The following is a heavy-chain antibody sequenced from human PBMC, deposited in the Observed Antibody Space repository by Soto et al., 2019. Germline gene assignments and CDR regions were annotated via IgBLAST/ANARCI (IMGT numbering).Heavy chain of an antibody. D-gene: IGHD3-10*02. CDR2: ISGSGDST. V-gene: IGHV3-23*01. CDR1: GFTFSSYA. J-gene: IGHJ4*02. Sequence: EVQLLESGGGLVQPGGSLRLSCAASGFTFSSYAMSWVRQAPGKGLEWVSGISGSGDSTYYADSVKGRFTISRDNSKKPLYLQMNSLRAEDTAVYYCAKDGQYYYDRIDYWGQGTLVTVSS. CDR3: AKDGQYYYDRIDY.